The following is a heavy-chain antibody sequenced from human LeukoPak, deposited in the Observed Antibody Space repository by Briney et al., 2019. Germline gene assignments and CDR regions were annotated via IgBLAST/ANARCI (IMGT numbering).Heavy chain of an antibody. CDR1: GYSFTSYW. Sequence: GESLKISCKGSGYSFTSYWIGWVLQMPGKGLEWMGIIYSGDSDTRYSPSFQGQVTISADKSISTAYLQWSRLKASDTATYYCARQRGSSSWYGNWFDPWGQGTLVTVSS. J-gene: IGHJ5*02. D-gene: IGHD6-13*01. CDR2: IYSGDSDT. CDR3: ARQRGSSSWYGNWFDP. V-gene: IGHV5-51*01.